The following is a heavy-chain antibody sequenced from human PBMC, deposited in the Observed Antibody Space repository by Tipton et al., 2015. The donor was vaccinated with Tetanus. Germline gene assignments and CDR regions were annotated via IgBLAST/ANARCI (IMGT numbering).Heavy chain of an antibody. CDR2: VSSSGRT. CDR1: GASARSEKYY. J-gene: IGHJ4*02. CDR3: ARGWSECSSWSCSPFDS. V-gene: IGHV4-61*01. D-gene: IGHD2-2*01. Sequence: TLSLTCFVSGASARSEKYYWSWIRQPPGKGLEWIAYVSSSGRTNSNYDLKSRITTSHDTSKNQFFLRLTSVTSADTAVYYCARGWSECSSWSCSPFDSWGQGTLVTVSS.